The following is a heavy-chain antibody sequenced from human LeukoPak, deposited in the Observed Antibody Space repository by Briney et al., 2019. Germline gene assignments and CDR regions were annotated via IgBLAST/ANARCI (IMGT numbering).Heavy chain of an antibody. V-gene: IGHV3-20*04. Sequence: PGGSLRLSCAASRFTFDEYGMSWVRHTAEKGLEWVSGINWNGRSIGYADSVKGRFTVSRDNAKSSLYLQMNSLRAEDTALYYCARAYGKWNDVYFYAFDLWGQGTMVTVSS. D-gene: IGHD1-20*01. CDR1: RFTFDEYG. CDR2: INWNGRSI. CDR3: ARAYGKWNDVYFYAFDL. J-gene: IGHJ3*01.